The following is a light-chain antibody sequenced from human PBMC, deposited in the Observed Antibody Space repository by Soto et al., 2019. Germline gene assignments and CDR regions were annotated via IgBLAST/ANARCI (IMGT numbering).Light chain of an antibody. Sequence: EIVMTQSPATLSLSPGERATLSCRASQSVSTRLAWYQQKPGQAPRLLIYDASTRATGIPARFSGSGSGTEFTLTISSLQSEDFVLYYCQQYKNWPPEYTFCQGTKLEIK. CDR3: QQYKNWPPEYT. V-gene: IGKV3-15*01. CDR2: DAS. CDR1: QSVSTR. J-gene: IGKJ2*01.